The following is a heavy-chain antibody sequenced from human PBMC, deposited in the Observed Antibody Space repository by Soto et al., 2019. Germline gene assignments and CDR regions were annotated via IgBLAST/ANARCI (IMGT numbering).Heavy chain of an antibody. CDR1: GGSISSGGYS. CDR2: IYHSGST. J-gene: IGHJ4*02. V-gene: IGHV4-30-2*01. CDR3: ARGPPLGY. Sequence: SETLSLTCAVSGGSISSGGYSWSWIRQPPGKGLECIGYIYHSGSTYYSPPLKSRVTISVDRSKNQFSLKLSSVTAAHTAVYYCARGPPLGYWGQGTLVTVSS.